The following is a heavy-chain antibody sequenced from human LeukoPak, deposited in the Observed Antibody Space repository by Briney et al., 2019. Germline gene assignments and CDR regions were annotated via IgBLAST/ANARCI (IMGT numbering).Heavy chain of an antibody. CDR3: AKVGSSWYISSFDY. Sequence: GGSLRLSCVASGFTFSSRDWMTWVRQAPGKGLEWVANIKQDGSEKNYVDSVKGRFTISRDNSKNTLYLQMNSLRAEDTAVYYCAKVGSSWYISSFDYWGQGTLVTVSS. CDR1: GFTFSSRDW. D-gene: IGHD6-13*01. J-gene: IGHJ4*02. CDR2: IKQDGSEK. V-gene: IGHV3-7*03.